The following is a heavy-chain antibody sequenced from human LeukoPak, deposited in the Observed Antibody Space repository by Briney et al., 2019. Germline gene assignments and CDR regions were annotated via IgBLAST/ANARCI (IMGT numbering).Heavy chain of an antibody. CDR1: GYXFTGYY. J-gene: IGHJ4*02. V-gene: IGHV1-2*02. D-gene: IGHD2-21*02. Sequence: ASVKVSCKASGYXFTGYYMHWVRQAPGQGLEWMGWINPNSGGTNYAQKFQGRVTMTRDTSISTAYMELSRLRSDDTAVYYCARVFIAYCGGDCSGGFDYWGQGTLVTVSS. CDR2: INPNSGGT. CDR3: ARVFIAYCGGDCSGGFDY.